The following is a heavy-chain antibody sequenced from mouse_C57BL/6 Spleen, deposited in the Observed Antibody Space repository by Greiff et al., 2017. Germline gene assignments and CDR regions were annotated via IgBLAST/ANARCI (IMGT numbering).Heavy chain of an antibody. D-gene: IGHD2-4*01. CDR2: ISGGGGNT. CDR3: ARHYYDYGYFDV. CDR1: GFTFSSYT. J-gene: IGHJ1*03. Sequence: ESGGGLVKPGGSLKLSCAASGFTFSSYTMSWVRQTPEKRLEWVATISGGGGNTYYPDSVKGRFTISRDNAKNTLYLQMSSLRSEDTALYYCARHYYDYGYFDVWGTGTTVTVSS. V-gene: IGHV5-9*01.